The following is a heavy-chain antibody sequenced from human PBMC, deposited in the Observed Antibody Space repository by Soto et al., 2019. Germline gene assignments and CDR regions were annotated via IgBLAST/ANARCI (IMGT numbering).Heavy chain of an antibody. CDR3: AKDRYGDYGGIDY. J-gene: IGHJ4*02. Sequence: LRLSCAASGFNFGPFWMHWVRQAPGKGLVWVSHINGDASTILYADSVKGRFTISRDNARSTLFLQMNGLRAEDTAVYYCAKDRYGDYGGIDYWGQGTMVTVSS. CDR1: GFNFGPFW. CDR2: INGDASTI. V-gene: IGHV3-74*01. D-gene: IGHD4-17*01.